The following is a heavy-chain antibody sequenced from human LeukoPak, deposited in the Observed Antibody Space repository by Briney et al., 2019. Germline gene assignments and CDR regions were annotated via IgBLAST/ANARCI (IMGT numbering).Heavy chain of an antibody. V-gene: IGHV4-34*01. J-gene: IGHJ5*01. D-gene: IGHD2-15*01. CDR2: INHSGST. Sequence: SETLSLTCAVYGGSFSGYYWSWIRQPPGKGLEWIGEINHSGSTNYNPSLKSRVTISVDASKNQFSLKLSSVTAADTAVYYCARAPLPRCSGGSCYSKNWIDPWGQRSPLTVSS. CDR1: GGSFSGYY. CDR3: ARAPLPRCSGGSCYSKNWIDP.